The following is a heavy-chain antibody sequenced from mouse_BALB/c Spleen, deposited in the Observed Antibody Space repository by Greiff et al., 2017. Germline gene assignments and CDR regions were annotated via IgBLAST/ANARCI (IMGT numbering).Heavy chain of an antibody. J-gene: IGHJ1*01. CDR1: GFNIKDTY. CDR2: IDPANGNT. V-gene: IGHV14-3*02. D-gene: IGHD2-2*01. Sequence: EVQLQQSGAELVKPGASVKLSCTASGFNIKDTYMHWVKQRPEQGLEWIGRIDPANGNTKYDPKFQGKATITADTSSNTAYLQLSRLTSEDTAVYYCARGLYWYFDVWGAGTTVTVSS. CDR3: ARGLYWYFDV.